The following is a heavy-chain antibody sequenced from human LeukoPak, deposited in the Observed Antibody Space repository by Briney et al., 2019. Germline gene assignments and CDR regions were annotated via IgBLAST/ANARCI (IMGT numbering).Heavy chain of an antibody. CDR3: ARDEYYDSSGPLDY. Sequence: AGGSLRLSCAASGFTFSNYGMHWVRQAPGKGMEWVAVIWDDGDNKYYADSVKGRFTISRDNSKNMLYLQLNSLRAEDTAVYYCARDEYYDSSGPLDYWGQGTLVTVSS. CDR2: IWDDGDNK. J-gene: IGHJ4*02. D-gene: IGHD3-22*01. CDR1: GFTFSNYG. V-gene: IGHV3-33*01.